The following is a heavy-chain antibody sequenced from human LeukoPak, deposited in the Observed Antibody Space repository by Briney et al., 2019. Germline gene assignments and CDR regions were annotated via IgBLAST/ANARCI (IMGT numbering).Heavy chain of an antibody. Sequence: GGSLRLSCAASGFTFSSTGMNWVRQAPGKGLEWVSYISSATSTIYYADSVKGRFTISRDNAKSSLYLQMNSLRAEDTAVYYCARDVTYYGGDWFDPWGQGTLVTVSS. D-gene: IGHD4-23*01. CDR2: ISSATSTI. J-gene: IGHJ5*02. CDR1: GFTFSSTG. V-gene: IGHV3-48*04. CDR3: ARDVTYYGGDWFDP.